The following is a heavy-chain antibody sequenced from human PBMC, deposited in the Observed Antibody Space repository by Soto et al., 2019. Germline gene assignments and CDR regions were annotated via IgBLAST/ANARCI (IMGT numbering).Heavy chain of an antibody. CDR3: ARAPVGATGDYYYYYGMDA. CDR2: ISYDGSNK. V-gene: IGHV3-30-3*01. D-gene: IGHD1-26*01. Sequence: GGSLRLSCAASGFTFSSYAMHWVRQAPGKGLEWVAVISYDGSNKYYADSVKGRFTISRDNSKNTLYLQMNSLRAEDTAVYYCARAPVGATGDYYYYYGMDAWGQGTTVTVSS. J-gene: IGHJ6*02. CDR1: GFTFSSYA.